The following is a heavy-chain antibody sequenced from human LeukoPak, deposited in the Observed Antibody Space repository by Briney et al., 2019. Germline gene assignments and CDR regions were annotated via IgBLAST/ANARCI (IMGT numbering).Heavy chain of an antibody. J-gene: IGHJ4*02. D-gene: IGHD6-19*01. V-gene: IGHV3-7*01. CDR1: GFTFSTSW. Sequence: GGSLRLSCAASGFTFSTSWMNWVRQAPGKGLEWVASINPDGSEKYSVDSVKGRFTISRDNAKNSLYLQMNNLRAEDTAVYYCARDRGYSSFDYWGQGTLVTVSS. CDR2: INPDGSEK. CDR3: ARDRGYSSFDY.